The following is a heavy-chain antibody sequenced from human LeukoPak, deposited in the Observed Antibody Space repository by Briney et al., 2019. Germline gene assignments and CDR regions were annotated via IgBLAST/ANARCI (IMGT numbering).Heavy chain of an antibody. V-gene: IGHV4-38-2*01. CDR1: GYSISTGRY. D-gene: IGHD2-2*01. J-gene: IGHJ4*02. CDR2: VFHSGST. Sequence: SETLSLTCAVSGYSISTGRYWGWIRQPPGKGLEWIGSVFHSGSTYYNPSLKSRVTISVDTSKNQFSLNLRSVTAADTAVYYCARSLSTAGIDYWGQGTLVTVSS. CDR3: ARSLSTAGIDY.